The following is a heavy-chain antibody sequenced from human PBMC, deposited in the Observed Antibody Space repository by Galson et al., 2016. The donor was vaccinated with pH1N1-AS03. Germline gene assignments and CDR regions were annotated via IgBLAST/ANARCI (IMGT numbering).Heavy chain of an antibody. CDR3: ARDTSTTATTHFDC. CDR2: IIPILGIT. D-gene: IGHD4-17*01. V-gene: IGHV1-69*04. J-gene: IGHJ4*02. CDR1: GGTFSSDA. Sequence: SVKVSCKASGGTFSSDAISWVRQAPGQGLEWMGRIIPILGITDYAQKFQGRVTITADKSTSTAYMELSSLRSEDTAVYYWARDTSTTATTHFDCWGQGTLVTISS.